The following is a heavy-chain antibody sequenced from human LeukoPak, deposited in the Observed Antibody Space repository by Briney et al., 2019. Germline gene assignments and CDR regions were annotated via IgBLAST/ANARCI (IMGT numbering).Heavy chain of an antibody. CDR3: ARGVVVVAASWFDP. CDR2: ISSSSSTI. CDR1: GFTFSSYS. J-gene: IGHJ5*02. Sequence: PGGSLRLSCAASGFTFSSYSMNWVRQAPGKGLKWVSYISSSSSTIYYADSVKGRFTISRDNAKNSLYLQMNSLRAEGTAVYYCARGVVVVAASWFDPWGQGTLVTVSS. D-gene: IGHD2-15*01. V-gene: IGHV3-48*04.